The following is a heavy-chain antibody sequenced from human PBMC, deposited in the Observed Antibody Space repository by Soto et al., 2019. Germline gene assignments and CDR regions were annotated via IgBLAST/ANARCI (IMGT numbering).Heavy chain of an antibody. CDR3: ARVEWNDFWSGYYYYYYMDV. J-gene: IGHJ6*03. CDR1: GYTFTSYD. CDR2: MNPNSGNT. Sequence: GASVKVSCKASGYTFTSYDINWVRQATGQGLEWMGWMNPNSGNTGYAQKFQGRVTMTRNTSISTAYMELSSLRSEDTAVYYCARVEWNDFWSGYYYYYYMDVWGKGTTVTVSS. V-gene: IGHV1-8*01. D-gene: IGHD3-3*01.